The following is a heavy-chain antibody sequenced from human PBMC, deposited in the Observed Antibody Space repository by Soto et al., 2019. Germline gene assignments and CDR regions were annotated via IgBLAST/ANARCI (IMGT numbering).Heavy chain of an antibody. CDR1: GGSISSGGYY. CDR2: IYYSGST. Sequence: QVQLQESGPGLVKPSQTLSLTCTVSGGSISSGGYYWSWIRQHPGMGLEWIGYIYYSGSTYYNPSLKSRVTISVDTSKNQFSLKLSSVTAADTAVYYCARVRYCSGGSCYPRFDPWGQGTLVTVSS. J-gene: IGHJ5*02. V-gene: IGHV4-31*03. CDR3: ARVRYCSGGSCYPRFDP. D-gene: IGHD2-15*01.